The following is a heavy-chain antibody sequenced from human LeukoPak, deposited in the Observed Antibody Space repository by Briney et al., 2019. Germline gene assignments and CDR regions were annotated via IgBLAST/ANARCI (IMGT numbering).Heavy chain of an antibody. V-gene: IGHV4-34*01. Sequence: SETLSLTCADYGGSFSGYYWSWIRQPPGKGLEWIGEINHSGSTHYNPSLKSRVTISVDTSKNQFSLKLSSVTAADTAVYYCARGHHGYPLDYWGQGTLVTVSS. CDR3: ARGHHGYPLDY. CDR1: GGSFSGYY. D-gene: IGHD6-13*01. CDR2: INHSGST. J-gene: IGHJ4*02.